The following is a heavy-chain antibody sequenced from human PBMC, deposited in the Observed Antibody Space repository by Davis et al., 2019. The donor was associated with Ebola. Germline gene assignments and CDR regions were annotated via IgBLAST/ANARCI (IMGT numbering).Heavy chain of an antibody. CDR2: ISSSGSTI. CDR1: GFTFSDYY. J-gene: IGHJ6*04. CDR3: ARVEDGCSSTSCYGKGGMDV. Sequence: PGGSLRLSCAASGFTFSDYYMSWIRQAPGKGLEWVSYISSSGSTIYYADSVKGRFTISRDNAKNSLYLQMNSLRAEDTAVYYCARVEDGCSSTSCYGKGGMDVWGKGTTVTVSS. V-gene: IGHV3-11*01. D-gene: IGHD2-2*01.